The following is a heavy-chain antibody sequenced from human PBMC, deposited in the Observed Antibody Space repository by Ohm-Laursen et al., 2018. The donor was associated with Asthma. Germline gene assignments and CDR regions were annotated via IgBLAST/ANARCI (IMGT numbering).Heavy chain of an antibody. CDR2: INHSGST. CDR3: ARVKGVATNQTNYFDY. D-gene: IGHD2-21*02. Sequence: SETLSLTCPVYGGSFSGYYWSWIRQPPGKGLEWIGEINHSGSTNYNPSLKSRVTISVDTSKNQFSLKLSSVTAADTAVYYCARVKGVATNQTNYFDYWGQGTLVTVSS. J-gene: IGHJ4*02. CDR1: GGSFSGYY. V-gene: IGHV4-34*01.